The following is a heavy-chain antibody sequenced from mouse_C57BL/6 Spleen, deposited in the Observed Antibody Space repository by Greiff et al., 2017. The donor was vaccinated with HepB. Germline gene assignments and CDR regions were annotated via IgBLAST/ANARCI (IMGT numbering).Heavy chain of an antibody. CDR3: ARDKDYYGSRDWYFDV. CDR1: GFTFSSYA. D-gene: IGHD1-1*01. Sequence: EVQRVESGGGLVKPGGSLKLSCAASGFTFSSYAMSWVRQTPEKRLEWVATISDGGSYTYYPDNVKGRFTISRDNAKNNLYLQMSHLKSEDTAMYYCARDKDYYGSRDWYFDVWGTGTTVTVSS. J-gene: IGHJ1*03. V-gene: IGHV5-4*01. CDR2: ISDGGSYT.